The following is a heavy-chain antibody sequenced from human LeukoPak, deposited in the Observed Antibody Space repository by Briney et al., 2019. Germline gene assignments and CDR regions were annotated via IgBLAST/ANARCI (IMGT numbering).Heavy chain of an antibody. CDR3: TWYGSTYGQGNDY. CDR1: GFTFSNVW. D-gene: IGHD5-18*01. J-gene: IGHJ4*02. CDR2: IKSRGDGGTT. Sequence: GGSLRLSCAASGFTFSNVWMSWVRQAPGKGLEWVGRIKSRGDGGTTDYAAPVQGRFSISRDDSKDTLYLQMNSLKTEDTAVYYCTWYGSTYGQGNDYWGQGTLVTVSS. V-gene: IGHV3-15*01.